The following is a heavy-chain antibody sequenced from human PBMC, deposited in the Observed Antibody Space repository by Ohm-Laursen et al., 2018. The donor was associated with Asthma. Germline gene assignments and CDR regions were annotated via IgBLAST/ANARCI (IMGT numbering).Heavy chain of an antibody. CDR1: GFTFSNAW. V-gene: IGHV3-21*04. CDR2: ISSGSDET. D-gene: IGHD5-12*01. CDR3: ARVGYSGTPGDY. Sequence: SLRLSCAASGFTFSNAWMSWVRQAPGKGLEWVSTISSGSDETYYADSVKGRFTISRDNAKNSLYLHMTSLRVEDTAMYYCARVGYSGTPGDYWGQGTLVTVSS. J-gene: IGHJ4*02.